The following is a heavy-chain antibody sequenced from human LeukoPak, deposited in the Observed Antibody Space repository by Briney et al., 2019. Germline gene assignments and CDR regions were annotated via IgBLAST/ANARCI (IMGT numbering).Heavy chain of an antibody. CDR2: ISGSGGST. D-gene: IGHD1-26*01. V-gene: IGHV3-23*01. J-gene: IGHJ4*02. CDR3: AKPSGNCVDY. CDR1: GFTFSSYG. Sequence: GGSLRLSCAASGFTFSSYGMSWVRQAPGKGLEWVSGISGSGGSTYYADSAKGRFTISRDNSKNTLYLQMNSLRPEDTGVYFCAKPSGNCVDYWGQGTLVTVSS.